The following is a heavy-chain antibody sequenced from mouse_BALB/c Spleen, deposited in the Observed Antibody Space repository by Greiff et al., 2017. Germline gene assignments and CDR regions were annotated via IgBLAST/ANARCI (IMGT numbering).Heavy chain of an antibody. CDR3: ASITTVPHYYAMDY. V-gene: IGHV2-6-7*01. CDR2: IWGDGST. D-gene: IGHD1-1*01. CDR1: GFSLTGYG. J-gene: IGHJ4*01. Sequence: QVQLKESGPGLVAPSQSLSITCTVSGFSLTGYGVNWVRQPPGKGLEWLGMIWGDGSTHYNSALKSRLSISKDNSKSQVFLKMNSLQTDDTARYYCASITTVPHYYAMDYWGQGTSVTVSS.